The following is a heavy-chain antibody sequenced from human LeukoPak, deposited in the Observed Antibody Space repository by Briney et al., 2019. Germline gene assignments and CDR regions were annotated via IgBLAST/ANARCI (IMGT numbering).Heavy chain of an antibody. Sequence: ASVKVSCKASGGTFSSYAISWVRQATGQGLEWMGGIIPIFGTANYAQKFQGRVTITADESTSTAYMELSSLRSEDTAVYYCARDYYGSGSFDPWGQGTLVTVSS. CDR2: IIPIFGTA. CDR1: GGTFSSYA. CDR3: ARDYYGSGSFDP. D-gene: IGHD3-10*01. J-gene: IGHJ5*02. V-gene: IGHV1-69*13.